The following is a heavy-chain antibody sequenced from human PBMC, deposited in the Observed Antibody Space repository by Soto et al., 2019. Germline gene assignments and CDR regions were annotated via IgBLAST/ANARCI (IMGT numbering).Heavy chain of an antibody. V-gene: IGHV3-33*01. CDR1: GFTFSSYA. CDR3: ARDQFSSTSTKSMGV. D-gene: IGHD6-13*01. CDR2: IWFDGSNK. J-gene: IGHJ6*02. Sequence: VEPGGSLRLSCAASGFTFSSYAMHWVRQAPGKGLEWVAVIWFDGSNKYYADSVKGRFTISRDNSKNTLYLQRNSLRAEDTAVYYCARDQFSSTSTKSMGVWGQGTTVTVSS.